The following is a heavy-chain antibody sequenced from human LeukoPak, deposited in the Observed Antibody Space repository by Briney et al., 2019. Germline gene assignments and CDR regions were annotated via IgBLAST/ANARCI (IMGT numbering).Heavy chain of an antibody. Sequence: SVKVSCTASGGTFSSYAISWVRQAPGQGLEWMGGIIPIFGTANYAQKFQGRVTITADKSTSTAYMELSSLRSEDTAVYYCARLKMASIPREYYYYMDVWGKGTTVTVSS. V-gene: IGHV1-69*06. CDR2: IIPIFGTA. CDR3: ARLKMASIPREYYYYMDV. D-gene: IGHD5-24*01. CDR1: GGTFSSYA. J-gene: IGHJ6*03.